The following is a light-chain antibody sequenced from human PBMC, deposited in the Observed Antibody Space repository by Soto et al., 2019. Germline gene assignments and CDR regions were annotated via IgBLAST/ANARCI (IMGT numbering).Light chain of an antibody. CDR2: SAS. V-gene: IGKV1-39*01. CDR3: QQSYRLPLT. Sequence: DIRMTQSPSSLSAFVGDSVTITCHASQRISTFLNWYHQKPGKAPKLLIYSASYLQSGVPSNFSGSGSGTDFTLSIVTLQPEDFGTYFCQQSYRLPLTFGGGTKVEI. CDR1: QRISTF. J-gene: IGKJ4*01.